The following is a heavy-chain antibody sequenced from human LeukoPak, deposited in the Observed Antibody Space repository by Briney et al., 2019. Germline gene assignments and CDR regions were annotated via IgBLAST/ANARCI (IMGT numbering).Heavy chain of an antibody. Sequence: PGGSLRLSCADSGFTFSSYWMNWVRQAPGKGLEWVANMKQDGSEKYYVDSVKGRFTISRDDAKNSLYLQMNSLRVEDTAVYYCAKDIYPYLDWGQGTLVTVSS. V-gene: IGHV3-7*03. CDR2: MKQDGSEK. J-gene: IGHJ4*02. CDR1: GFTFSSYW. CDR3: AKDIYPYLD. D-gene: IGHD5/OR15-5a*01.